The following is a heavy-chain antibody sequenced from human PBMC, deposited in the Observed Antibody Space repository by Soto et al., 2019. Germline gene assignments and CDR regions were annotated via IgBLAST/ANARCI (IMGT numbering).Heavy chain of an antibody. V-gene: IGHV4-59*01. CDR2: IYYSGST. CDR3: AKSNLITGTSFYYYYGMDV. Sequence: PSETLSLTCTVSGGSISSYYWSWIRQPPGKGLEWIGYIYYSGSTNYNPSLKSRVTISVDTSKNQFSLKLSSVTAADAAIYYCAKSNLITGTSFYYYYGMDVWGQGTTVTVSS. J-gene: IGHJ6*02. D-gene: IGHD1-7*01. CDR1: GGSISSYY.